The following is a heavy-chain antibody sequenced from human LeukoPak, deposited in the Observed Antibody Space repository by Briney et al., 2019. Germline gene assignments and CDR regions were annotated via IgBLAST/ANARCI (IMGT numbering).Heavy chain of an antibody. V-gene: IGHV3-53*01. CDR2: IYNAGTT. Sequence: PGGSLRLSCAASGFTVNSNCMSWVRQAPGKGLEWVSVIYNAGTTYYADSVKGRFTISRDNSRNTLYLQMNSLRAEDTAVYYCARCGYSSFDSWGQGTLVTVSS. CDR1: GFTVNSNC. J-gene: IGHJ4*02. D-gene: IGHD3-22*01. CDR3: ARCGYSSFDS.